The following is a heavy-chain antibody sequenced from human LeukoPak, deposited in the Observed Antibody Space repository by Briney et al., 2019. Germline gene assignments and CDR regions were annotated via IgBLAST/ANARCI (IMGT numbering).Heavy chain of an antibody. D-gene: IGHD3-9*01. V-gene: IGHV5-51*01. CDR3: ARPGGYYNDYFDY. CDR1: GYTFTTYW. J-gene: IGHJ4*02. Sequence: GESLKISCKGSGYTFTTYWIGWVRQMPGKGLEWMGIIYPGDSDARYSPSFQGQVTVSADKSISTAYLQWTSLKASDTAMYYCARPGGYYNDYFDYWGQGTLVTVSS. CDR2: IYPGDSDA.